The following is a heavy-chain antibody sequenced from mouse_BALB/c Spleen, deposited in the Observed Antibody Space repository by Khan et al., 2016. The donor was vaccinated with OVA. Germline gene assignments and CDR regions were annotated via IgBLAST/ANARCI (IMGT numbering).Heavy chain of an antibody. CDR3: SRDRIDY. CDR1: GYTFTYYW. Sequence: VQLQQSGAELAKPGASVKMSCKASGYTFTYYWMHWIKQRPGQGLEWIGYINPTSGYPDYNQTFKEQATLTADKSSRTAYMQLSSLTSDDSAVYYCSRDRIDYWGQGTALTVSS. V-gene: IGHV1-7*01. J-gene: IGHJ2*01. CDR2: INPTSGYP.